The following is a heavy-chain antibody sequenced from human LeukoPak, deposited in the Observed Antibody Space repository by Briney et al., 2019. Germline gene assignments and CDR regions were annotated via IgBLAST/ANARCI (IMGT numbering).Heavy chain of an antibody. V-gene: IGHV4-34*01. CDR3: ARGHYENDY. Sequence: SETLSLTCAVYGGSFSDYYWSWIRQAPGQGLEWIGEINHSGSTSYNPSLKSRVSISVDTSKNQFSLKLSSVTAADTAVYYCARGHYENDYWGQGTLVTVSS. J-gene: IGHJ4*02. D-gene: IGHD3-22*01. CDR1: GGSFSDYY. CDR2: INHSGST.